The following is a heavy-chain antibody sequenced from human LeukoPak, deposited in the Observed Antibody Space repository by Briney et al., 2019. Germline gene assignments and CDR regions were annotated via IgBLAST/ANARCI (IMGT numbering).Heavy chain of an antibody. CDR3: VAIAVAGQFY. D-gene: IGHD6-19*01. CDR2: IAYDGSDK. V-gene: IGHV3-30*02. CDR1: GFAFSGYG. Sequence: GGSLRLSCAASGFAFSGYGMHWVRQAPGKGLEWVTYIAYDGSDKFYADSVRGRFTISRDNSKNTLYVQMNSRRVEDTAMYYCVAIAVAGQFYWGQGTLVTVSS. J-gene: IGHJ4*02.